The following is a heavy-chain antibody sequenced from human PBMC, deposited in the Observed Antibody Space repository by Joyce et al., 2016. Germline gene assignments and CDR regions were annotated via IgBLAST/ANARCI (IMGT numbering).Heavy chain of an antibody. Sequence: QVQLQQWGAGLLKPSETLSLTCAGYGGSFSGYYWSWLRQPPGKGLEWIGEINLSGRPNYNPALESRVTISVDTSKNQFSLKLSSVTAADTAVYYCARGPRSNWGLVWFDPWGQGTLVTVSS. D-gene: IGHD7-27*01. J-gene: IGHJ5*02. CDR2: INLSGRP. CDR3: ARGPRSNWGLVWFDP. V-gene: IGHV4-34*01. CDR1: GGSFSGYY.